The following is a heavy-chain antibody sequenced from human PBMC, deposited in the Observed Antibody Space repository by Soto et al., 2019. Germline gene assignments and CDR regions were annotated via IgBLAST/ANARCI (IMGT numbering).Heavy chain of an antibody. J-gene: IGHJ5*02. Sequence: RASVKVSCKAYGYTFTSYAMHWVRQAPGQRLEWMGWINAGNGNTKYSQKFQGRVTITRDTSASTAYMELSSLRSEDTAVYYCARGMTAWYNWFGPWGQGTLVTVSS. CDR2: INAGNGNT. V-gene: IGHV1-3*01. D-gene: IGHD2-8*02. CDR3: ARGMTAWYNWFGP. CDR1: GYTFTSYA.